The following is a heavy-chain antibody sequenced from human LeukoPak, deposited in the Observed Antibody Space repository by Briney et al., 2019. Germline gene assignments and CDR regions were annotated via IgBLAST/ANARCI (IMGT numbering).Heavy chain of an antibody. J-gene: IGHJ5*02. CDR1: GGSISSNNYF. Sequence: SETLSLTCTVSGGSISSNNYFWGWIRQPPGKGLEWIATISFDGRTYYNPSLTSRVTKSVDTSKNQFSLKLSSVTAADTAVYFCASDLIAAGGSTLGSWGQGTLVTVSS. CDR3: ASDLIAAGGSTLGS. V-gene: IGHV4-39*01. CDR2: ISFDGRT. D-gene: IGHD6-13*01.